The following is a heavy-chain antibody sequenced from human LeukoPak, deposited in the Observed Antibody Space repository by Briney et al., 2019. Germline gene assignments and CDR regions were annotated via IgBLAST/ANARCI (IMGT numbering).Heavy chain of an antibody. V-gene: IGHV3-48*03. CDR3: TRMSYYDSSGYPDY. CDR2: ISTNGVNI. J-gene: IGHJ4*02. CDR1: GFTFSSYE. Sequence: GGSLRLSCAASGFTFSSYEMNWVRQAPGKGLEWLSYISTNGVNIHYADSVKGRFTISRDNAKDSLYLQMNSLRAEDTAVYYCTRMSYYDSSGYPDYWGQGTLVTVSS. D-gene: IGHD3-22*01.